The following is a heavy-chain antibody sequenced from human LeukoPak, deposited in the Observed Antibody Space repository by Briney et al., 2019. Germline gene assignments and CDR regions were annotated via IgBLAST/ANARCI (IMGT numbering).Heavy chain of an antibody. J-gene: IGHJ6*02. V-gene: IGHV3-23*01. CDR2: ISGSGGST. D-gene: IGHD1-1*01. Sequence: GGSLRLSCAASGFTFSSYAMSWVRQAPGKGLEWVSAISGSGGSTYYADSVKGRFTISRGNSKNTLYLQMNSLRAEDTAVYYCAKDSTGKTGYYYYGMDVWGQGTTVTVSS. CDR1: GFTFSSYA. CDR3: AKDSTGKTGYYYYGMDV.